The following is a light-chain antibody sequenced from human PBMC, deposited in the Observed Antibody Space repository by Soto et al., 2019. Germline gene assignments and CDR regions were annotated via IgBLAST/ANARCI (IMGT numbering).Light chain of an antibody. CDR1: QSIGTW. Sequence: DIQMTQSPSTLSASVGDRVTITCRASQSIGTWLAWYQQKPGKAPKLLIYDASTLESGVPSRFSGSGSGTEFALIISSLQPDDFATYYCQQYDTYSPQTFGQGTKVDIK. V-gene: IGKV1-5*01. J-gene: IGKJ1*01. CDR3: QQYDTYSPQT. CDR2: DAS.